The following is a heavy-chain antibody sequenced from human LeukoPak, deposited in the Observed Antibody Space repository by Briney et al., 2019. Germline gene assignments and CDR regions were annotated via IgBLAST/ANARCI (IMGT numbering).Heavy chain of an antibody. CDR3: ARETYSYGSPFDY. CDR2: IKQDGSEK. V-gene: IGHV3-7*05. CDR1: GFTFSSYW. D-gene: IGHD5-18*01. J-gene: IGHJ4*02. Sequence: VGSLRLSCAVSGFTFSSYWMSWVRQAPGKGLEWVANIKQDGSEKYYVDSVKGRFTISRDNAKNSLYLQMNSLRAEDTAVHYCARETYSYGSPFDYWGQGTLVTVSS.